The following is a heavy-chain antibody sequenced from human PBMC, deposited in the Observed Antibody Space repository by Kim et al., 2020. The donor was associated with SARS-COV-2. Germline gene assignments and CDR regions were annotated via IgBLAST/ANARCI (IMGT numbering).Heavy chain of an antibody. Sequence: SETLSLTCTVSGGSISSYYWSWIRQPPGKGLEWIGYIYYSGSTNYNPSLKSRVTISVDTSKNQFSLKLSSVTAAYTAVYYCARYRSSGWYVGYFDYWGQGTLVTVSS. D-gene: IGHD6-19*01. CDR2: IYYSGST. J-gene: IGHJ4*02. CDR3: ARYRSSGWYVGYFDY. V-gene: IGHV4-59*08. CDR1: GGSISSYY.